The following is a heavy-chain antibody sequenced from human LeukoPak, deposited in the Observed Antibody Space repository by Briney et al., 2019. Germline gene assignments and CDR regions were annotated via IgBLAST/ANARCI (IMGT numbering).Heavy chain of an antibody. CDR3: ARGAEGYYYYGMDV. Sequence: SETLSLTCTVSGGSISSYYWSWIRQPPGKGLEWVGYIYYSGSTNYNPSLKSRVTISVDTSKNQFSLKLSSVTAADTAVYYCARGAEGYYYYGMDVWGQGTTVTVSS. CDR1: GGSISSYY. D-gene: IGHD1-26*01. V-gene: IGHV4-59*01. J-gene: IGHJ6*02. CDR2: IYYSGST.